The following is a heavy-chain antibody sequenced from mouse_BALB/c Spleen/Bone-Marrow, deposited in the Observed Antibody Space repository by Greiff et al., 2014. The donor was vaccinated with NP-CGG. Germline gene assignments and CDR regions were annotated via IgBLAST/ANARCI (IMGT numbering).Heavy chain of an antibody. CDR2: IYTNDGST. Sequence: EVMLVESGGGLVKVGESLKLSCAASGFTFSTYYMSWVRQTPEKRLELVAAIYTNDGSTYYPDTVKGRFAIPRDNAKNTLYLQTSSLKSEDTALYYCARRAFYALDYWGQGTSVTVSS. CDR1: GFTFSTYY. J-gene: IGHJ4*01. V-gene: IGHV5-6-2*01. CDR3: ARRAFYALDY.